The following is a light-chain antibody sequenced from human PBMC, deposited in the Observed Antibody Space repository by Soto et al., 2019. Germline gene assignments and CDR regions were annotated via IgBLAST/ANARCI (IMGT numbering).Light chain of an antibody. CDR2: DAS. V-gene: IGKV3-11*01. J-gene: IGKJ5*01. CDR1: QSGSNC. CDR3: QQYNNWPPIT. Sequence: DIVSTQSRATLFLSPGDGDNLSYSSSQSGSNCFAWYQQQPGQAPKLLIYDASNRATGLPARFSGSGSGTDFTLTISRLQSEDFAVYYCQQYNNWPPITFGQGRRLE.